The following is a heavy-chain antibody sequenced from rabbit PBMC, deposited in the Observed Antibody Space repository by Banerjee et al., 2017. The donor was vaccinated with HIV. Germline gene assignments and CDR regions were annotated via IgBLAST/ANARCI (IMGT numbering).Heavy chain of an antibody. CDR2: IYAGSSGST. CDR1: GFDISGYH. J-gene: IGHJ4*01. V-gene: IGHV1S40*01. D-gene: IGHD4-1*01. CDR3: ARDLAGVIGWNFNL. Sequence: QSLEESGGGLVKPEGSLTLTCKASGFDISGYHMCWVRQAPGKGLEWIACIYAGSSGSTYYASWAKGRFTISKTSSTTVTLQMTSLTAADTATYFCARDLAGVIGWNFNLWGPGTLVTVS.